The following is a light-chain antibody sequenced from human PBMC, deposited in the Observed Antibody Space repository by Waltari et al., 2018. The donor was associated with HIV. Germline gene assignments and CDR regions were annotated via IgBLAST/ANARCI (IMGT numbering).Light chain of an antibody. Sequence: DIKMAQSPSNLSASVGDRVTITCRASQTINTWLAWYHQKQGGAPQLLIYKASTLENGVPSRFSGSGSGTEFTLTISRLQPDDVGFYYCQQYSSYWTFGQGTKVQVK. CDR1: QTINTW. V-gene: IGKV1-5*03. CDR2: KAS. J-gene: IGKJ1*01. CDR3: QQYSSYWT.